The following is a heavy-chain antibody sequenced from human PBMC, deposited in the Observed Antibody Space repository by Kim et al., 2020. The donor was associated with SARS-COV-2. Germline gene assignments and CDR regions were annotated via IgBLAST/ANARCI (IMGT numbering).Heavy chain of an antibody. Sequence: GGSLRLSCAASGFTFSDYWMSWVRQAPGKGLEWVANIKQDGSVKYYVDSVKGRFTISRDNAKNSFYLQMNSLRVEDTAVYYCARTNYFDYWGQGTLVTVSS. CDR3: ARTNYFDY. J-gene: IGHJ4*02. CDR2: IKQDGSVK. V-gene: IGHV3-7*03. CDR1: GFTFSDYW.